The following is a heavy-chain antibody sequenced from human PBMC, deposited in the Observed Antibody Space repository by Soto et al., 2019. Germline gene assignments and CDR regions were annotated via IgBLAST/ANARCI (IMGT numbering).Heavy chain of an antibody. D-gene: IGHD2-21*02. CDR1: GYTFTSSA. V-gene: IGHV1-3*01. CDR2: INAGNGNT. CDR3: ARSIVVVTALDY. Sequence: ASVKVSCKASGYTFTSSAMHWVRQAPGQRLEWMGWINAGNGNTKYSQKFQGRVTITRDTSASTAYMELSSLRSEDTAVYYCARSIVVVTALDYWGQGTLVTV. J-gene: IGHJ4*02.